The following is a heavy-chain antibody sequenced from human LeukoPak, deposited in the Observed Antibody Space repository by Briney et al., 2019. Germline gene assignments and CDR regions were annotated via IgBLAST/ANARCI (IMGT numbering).Heavy chain of an antibody. V-gene: IGHV4-30-2*01. D-gene: IGHD2-2*01. Sequence: SGTLSLTCTVSGGSISSGGYYWSWIRQPPGKGLEWIGYIYHSGSTYYNPSLKSRVTISVDRSKNQFSLKLSSVTAADTAVYYCETSTSDYYYMDVWGKGTTVTVSS. CDR3: ETSTSDYYYMDV. CDR2: IYHSGST. CDR1: GGSISSGGYY. J-gene: IGHJ6*03.